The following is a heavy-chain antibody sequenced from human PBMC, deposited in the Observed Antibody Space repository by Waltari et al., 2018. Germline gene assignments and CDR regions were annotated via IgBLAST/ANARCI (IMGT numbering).Heavy chain of an antibody. Sequence: QVQLVESGGGVVQPGGSLRLSCAASGFTFSSYGMHWVRQAPGKGLEGVAFIRYDGSNKYYADSVKGRFTISRDNSKNTLYLQMNSLRAEDTAVYYCSKDRWFDPWGQGTLVTVSS. J-gene: IGHJ5*02. CDR2: IRYDGSNK. V-gene: IGHV3-30*02. CDR3: SKDRWFDP. CDR1: GFTFSSYG.